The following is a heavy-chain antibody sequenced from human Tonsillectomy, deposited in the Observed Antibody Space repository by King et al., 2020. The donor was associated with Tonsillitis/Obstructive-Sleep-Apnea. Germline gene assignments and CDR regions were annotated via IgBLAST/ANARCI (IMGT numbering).Heavy chain of an antibody. CDR2: IYPGDSDT. Sequence: QLVQSGAEVKKPGESLKISCKGSGYSFTSYWIGWVRQMPGKGLEWMGIIYPGDSDTRYSPSFQGQVTISADKSISTAYLQWSSLKASDTAMYYCARSRYNWKRGGPYFYHMDVWGKGTTVTVPS. J-gene: IGHJ6*03. V-gene: IGHV5-51*01. CDR3: ARSRYNWKRGGPYFYHMDV. CDR1: GYSFTSYW. D-gene: IGHD1-20*01.